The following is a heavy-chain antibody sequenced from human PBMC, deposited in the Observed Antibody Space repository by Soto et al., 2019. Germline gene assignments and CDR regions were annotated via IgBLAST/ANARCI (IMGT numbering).Heavy chain of an antibody. V-gene: IGHV4-39*01. D-gene: IGHD6-6*01. J-gene: IGHJ4*02. CDR1: GGSISSSSYY. Sequence: SETLSLTCTVSGGSISSSSYYWGWIRQPPGKGLEWIESIYYSESTYYNPSLKRRVTISVDTTKNQFSLKLSSVTAADTAVYYGASQGEYSSSALDYWGQGTLVTVSS. CDR3: ASQGEYSSSALDY. CDR2: IYYSEST.